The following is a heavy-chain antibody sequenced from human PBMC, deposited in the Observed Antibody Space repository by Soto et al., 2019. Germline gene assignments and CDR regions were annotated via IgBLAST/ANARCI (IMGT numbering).Heavy chain of an antibody. CDR3: AKNPSPFWSGYYRLDY. Sequence: QTGGSLRLSCAASGFTFSSYAMSWVRQAPGKGLEWVSAISGSGGSTYSADSVKGRFTISRDNSKNTLYLQMNSLRAEDTAVYYCAKNPSPFWSGYYRLDYWGPGTLVTVSS. V-gene: IGHV3-23*01. CDR1: GFTFSSYA. D-gene: IGHD3-3*01. J-gene: IGHJ4*02. CDR2: ISGSGGST.